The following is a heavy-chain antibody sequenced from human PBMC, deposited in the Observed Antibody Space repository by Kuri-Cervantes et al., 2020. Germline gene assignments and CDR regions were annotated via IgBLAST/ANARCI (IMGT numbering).Heavy chain of an antibody. J-gene: IGHJ4*02. CDR2: INHSGST. V-gene: IGHV4-34*01. CDR1: GGSFSGYY. Sequence: SETLSLTCAVYGGSFSGYYWSWIRQPPGKGLEWIGEINHSGSTNYNPSLKSRVTISVDTSKNQFSLKLSSVTAADTAVYYCARDSSGYYYFDFWGQGTLVTVSS. D-gene: IGHD3-22*01. CDR3: ARDSSGYYYFDF.